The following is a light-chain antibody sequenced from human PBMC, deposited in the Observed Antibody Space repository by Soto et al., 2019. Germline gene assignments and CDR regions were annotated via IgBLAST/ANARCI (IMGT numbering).Light chain of an antibody. CDR2: DAS. V-gene: IGKV1-5*01. J-gene: IGKJ4*01. Sequence: DIPMTQSPSTLSASVGDRVTITCRASQSISSWLAWYQQKPGEAPKLLIYDASNLESGVPSRFSGNGSGTEFTLTISSLQPDDFATYYCQQYNAYSPLTFGGRTKVEI. CDR3: QQYNAYSPLT. CDR1: QSISSW.